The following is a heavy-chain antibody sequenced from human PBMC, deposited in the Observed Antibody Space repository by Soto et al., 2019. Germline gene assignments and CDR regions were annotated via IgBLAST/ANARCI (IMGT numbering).Heavy chain of an antibody. CDR2: INHSGST. V-gene: IGHV4-34*01. Sequence: PSETLSLTCAVYGGSFSGYYWSGIRQPPGKGLEWIGEINHSGSTNYNPSLKSRVTISVDTSKNQFSLKLSSVTAADTAVYYCARGLGILPSRGYWGQWGQGTLVTVSS. J-gene: IGHJ4*02. CDR1: GGSFSGYY. D-gene: IGHD5-12*01. CDR3: ARGLGILPSRGYWGQ.